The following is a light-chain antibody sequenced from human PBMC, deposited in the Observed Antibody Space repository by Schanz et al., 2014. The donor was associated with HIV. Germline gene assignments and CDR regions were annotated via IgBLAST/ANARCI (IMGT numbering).Light chain of an antibody. Sequence: QSVLTQPPSASGSPGQSVTISCTGASSDVAGYNYVSWYQQHPGKAPKLMIYEVTKRPSGVPDRFSGSKSGNTASLTVSGLQAEDEADYYCSSYASSVTLVVFGGGTKLTVL. V-gene: IGLV2-8*01. CDR3: SSYASSVTLVV. J-gene: IGLJ2*01. CDR2: EVT. CDR1: SSDVAGYNY.